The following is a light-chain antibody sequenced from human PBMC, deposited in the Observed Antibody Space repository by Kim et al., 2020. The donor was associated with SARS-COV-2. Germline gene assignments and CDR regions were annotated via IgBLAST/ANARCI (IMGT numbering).Light chain of an antibody. CDR2: EVS. Sequence: GQSITISCTGTSSDVGSYNLVSWYQQHPGKAPKLMIYEVSKRPSGVPNRFSGSKSGNTASLTISGLQAEDEADYYCCSYAGSSTWVFGGGTQLTVL. CDR1: SSDVGSYNL. J-gene: IGLJ3*02. V-gene: IGLV2-23*02. CDR3: CSYAGSSTWV.